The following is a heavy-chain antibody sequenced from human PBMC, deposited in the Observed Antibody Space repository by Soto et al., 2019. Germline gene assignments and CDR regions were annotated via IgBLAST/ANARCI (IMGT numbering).Heavy chain of an antibody. CDR2: ISWNSGSI. CDR1: GFTFESYA. J-gene: IGHJ4*02. V-gene: IGHV3-9*01. D-gene: IGHD6-19*01. Sequence: EVQLVESGGGSVQPGRSLRLSCVASGFTFESYAMHWVRQVPGKGLEWVSGISWNSGSIGYEDSVKGRFTISRDNAQKSLYLEMHSLRVEDTSFYYCVKDLHEQWLVSHFEYWGQGALVTVSS. CDR3: VKDLHEQWLVSHFEY.